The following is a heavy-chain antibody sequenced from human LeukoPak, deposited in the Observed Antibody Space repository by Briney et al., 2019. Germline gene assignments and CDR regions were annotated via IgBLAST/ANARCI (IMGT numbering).Heavy chain of an antibody. CDR3: AKEGLLDYYYYYMDV. CDR1: GFTFSSDG. Sequence: PGGSLRLSCAASGFTFSSDGKHWVRQARGKGLQGGAFIRYDGSSKYYADSVKGRFTISRDNSKNTLYLQRNSLRAEDACVYYCAKEGLLDYYYYYMDVWGKGTTVTISS. CDR2: IRYDGSSK. D-gene: IGHD3-3*02. J-gene: IGHJ6*03. V-gene: IGHV3-30*02.